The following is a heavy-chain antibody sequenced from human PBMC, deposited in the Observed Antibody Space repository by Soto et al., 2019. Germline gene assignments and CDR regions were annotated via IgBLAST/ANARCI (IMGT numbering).Heavy chain of an antibody. J-gene: IGHJ4*02. V-gene: IGHV3-21*01. CDR1: GFTFSSYS. CDR3: ARVGQTTVVTPGFDY. Sequence: EVQLVESGGGLVKPGGSLRLSCAASGFTFSSYSMNWVRQAPGKGLEWVSSISSSSSYIYYADSVKGRFTISRDNAKNSLYLQMNSLRAEDTAVYYCARVGQTTVVTPGFDYWGQGTLVTVSS. D-gene: IGHD4-17*01. CDR2: ISSSSSYI.